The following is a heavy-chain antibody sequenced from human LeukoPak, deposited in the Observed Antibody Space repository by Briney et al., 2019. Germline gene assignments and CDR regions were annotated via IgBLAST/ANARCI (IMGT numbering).Heavy chain of an antibody. Sequence: GGSLRLSCAASGFTFSSYEMNWVRQAPGKGLEWVSYISSSGSTIYYADSVKGRFTISRDNAKNSLYLQMNSLRAEDTAVYYCARDLYGSGSYYYFDYRRQGTLVTVSS. CDR3: ARDLYGSGSYYYFDY. CDR1: GFTFSSYE. V-gene: IGHV3-48*03. CDR2: ISSSGSTI. D-gene: IGHD3-10*01. J-gene: IGHJ4*02.